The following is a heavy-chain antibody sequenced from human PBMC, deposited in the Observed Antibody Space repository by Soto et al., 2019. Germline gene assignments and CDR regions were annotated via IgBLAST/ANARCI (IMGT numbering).Heavy chain of an antibody. CDR2: ISKDGSNY. J-gene: IGHJ4*02. CDR1: GFTFSTYG. V-gene: IGHV3-30*18. D-gene: IGHD3-16*01. CDR3: AKDPRNYVWGSGFDY. Sequence: QVQLVESGGGVVQPGVSLRLSCAASGFTFSTYGMHWVRQAPGKGLEWVAFISKDGSNYYHADSVRGRFTISRDNSKNTLYLQMNSLRAEETAVYYCAKDPRNYVWGSGFDYWGQGTLVTVSS.